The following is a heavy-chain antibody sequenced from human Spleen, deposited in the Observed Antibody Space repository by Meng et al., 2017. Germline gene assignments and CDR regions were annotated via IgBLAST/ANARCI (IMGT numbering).Heavy chain of an antibody. CDR1: AYASGTYG. J-gene: IGHJ4*02. CDR3: VKGTPGRSYCDY. D-gene: IGHD3-10*01. Sequence: QVHLLQSGPEVKKPGASVGSSCTASAYASGTYGISWVRQAPGQGLEWMGWFVNYGDTYPAPKFQGRVTMTTDTYTNTVFMELRSLTSDDTAVYYCVKGTPGRSYCDYWGPGTLVTVSS. CDR2: FVNYGDT. V-gene: IGHV1-18*01.